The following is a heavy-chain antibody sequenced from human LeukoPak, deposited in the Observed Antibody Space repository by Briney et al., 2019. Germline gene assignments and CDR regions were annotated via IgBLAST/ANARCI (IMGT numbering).Heavy chain of an antibody. CDR3: ATGRDRSQY. CDR1: GFTFSNYW. V-gene: IGHV3-7*03. D-gene: IGHD3-22*01. CDR2: IKQDGSEK. J-gene: IGHJ4*02. Sequence: GGSLRLSCVASGFTFSNYWMNWVRQAPGKGLEWVANIKQDGSEKYYVDSVKGRFTISRDNAKNSLYLQMNSLRAEDTAVYYCATGRDRSQYWGQGTLVTVSS.